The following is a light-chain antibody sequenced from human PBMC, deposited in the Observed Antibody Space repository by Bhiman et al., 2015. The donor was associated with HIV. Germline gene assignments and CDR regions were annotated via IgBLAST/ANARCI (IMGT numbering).Light chain of an antibody. CDR2: KDS. CDR1: ALPKQY. J-gene: IGLJ1*01. V-gene: IGLV3-25*03. Sequence: SYELTQPPSVSVSPGQTARITCSGDALPKQYAYWYQQKPGQAPVXVIYKDSERPSGIPERFSGSSSGTTVTLTISGVQAEDEADYYCQSGDSSGTYVFGTGTKVTVL. CDR3: QSGDSSGTYV.